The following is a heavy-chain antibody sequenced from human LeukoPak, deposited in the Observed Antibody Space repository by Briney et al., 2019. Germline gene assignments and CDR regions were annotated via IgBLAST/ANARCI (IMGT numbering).Heavy chain of an antibody. V-gene: IGHV3-23*01. CDR3: AKAPSPESSSYTDYYYMDV. CDR2: ISGSGGST. CDR1: GFTFSSYA. Sequence: GGSLRLSCAASGFTFSSYAMSWVRQAPGKGLEWVSAISGSGGSTYYADSVKGRFTISRDNSKNTLYLQMNSLRAEDTAVYYCAKAPSPESSSYTDYYYMDVWGKGTTVTVSS. D-gene: IGHD6-6*01. J-gene: IGHJ6*03.